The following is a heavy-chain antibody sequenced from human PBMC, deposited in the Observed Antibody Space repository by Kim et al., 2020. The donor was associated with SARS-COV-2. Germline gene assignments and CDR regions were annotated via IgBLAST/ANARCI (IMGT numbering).Heavy chain of an antibody. Sequence: EYAASVKGRFTISRDDSKSIAYLQMNSLKTEDTAVYYCTRHDSSGYCYDYWGQGTLVTVSS. V-gene: IGHV3-49*02. CDR3: TRHDSSGYCYDY. J-gene: IGHJ4*02. D-gene: IGHD3-22*01.